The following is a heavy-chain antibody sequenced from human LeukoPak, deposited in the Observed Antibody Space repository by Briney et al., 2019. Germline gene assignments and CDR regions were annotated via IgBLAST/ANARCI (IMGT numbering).Heavy chain of an antibody. J-gene: IGHJ4*02. D-gene: IGHD3-10*01. CDR1: GVTFSDYG. CDR3: AKLSLSGRSQSADY. V-gene: IGHV3-23*01. Sequence: PGGSLRLSCAASGVTFSDYGMHWVRQAPGMGLEWVSVVSTNGDVTFYADSVKGRFTISRDNSKNTLFLQMNSLRAEDTAVYYCAKLSLSGRSQSADYWGQGTLVTVSS. CDR2: VSTNGDVT.